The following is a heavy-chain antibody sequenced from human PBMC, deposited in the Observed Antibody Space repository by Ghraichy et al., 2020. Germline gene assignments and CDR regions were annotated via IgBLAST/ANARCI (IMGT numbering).Heavy chain of an antibody. CDR1: GFTFSSYA. D-gene: IGHD6-13*01. CDR3: AKDQDIAAAGPGDAFDI. J-gene: IGHJ3*02. CDR2: ISGSGGST. V-gene: IGHV3-23*01. Sequence: GGSLRLSCAASGFTFSSYAMSWVRQAPGKGLEWVSAISGSGGSTYYADSVKGRFTISRDNSKNTLYLQMNSLRAEDTAVYYCAKDQDIAAAGPGDAFDIWGQGTMVTVSS.